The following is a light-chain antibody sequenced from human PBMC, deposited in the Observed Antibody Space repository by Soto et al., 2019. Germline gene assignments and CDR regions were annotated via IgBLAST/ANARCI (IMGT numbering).Light chain of an antibody. J-gene: IGKJ1*01. CDR2: GAS. V-gene: IGKV3-15*01. CDR3: QQYNNWPPWK. Sequence: EIVMTQSPATLSVSPGERTTLSCRASQSVSSNLAWYQQKPGQAPRLPIYGASTRATGIPARFSGSGSGTEFTLTISSLQSEDCAVYYGQQYNNWPPWKFGQGTKVEIK. CDR1: QSVSSN.